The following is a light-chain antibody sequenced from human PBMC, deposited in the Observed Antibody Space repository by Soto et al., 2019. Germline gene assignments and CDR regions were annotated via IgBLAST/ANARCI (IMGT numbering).Light chain of an antibody. CDR1: RSYVGSYNY. CDR2: EVS. V-gene: IGLV2-14*01. CDR3: SSYTSSSIDYV. Sequence: ALTQPASVAGSPGQSITISCTGTRSYVGSYNYVSWYQQHPGKAPKLMIYEVSNRPSGVSNRFSGSKSGNTASLTISGLQAEDEADYYCSSYTSSSIDYVFGTGTKVTVL. J-gene: IGLJ1*01.